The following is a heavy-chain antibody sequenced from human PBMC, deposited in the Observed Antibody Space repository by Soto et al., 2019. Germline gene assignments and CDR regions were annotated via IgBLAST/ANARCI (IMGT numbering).Heavy chain of an antibody. CDR3: AKASPYGSGSYDY. CDR2: ISWNSGSI. Sequence: PGGSLRLSCAASGFTFDDYAMHWVRQAPGKGLEWVSGISWNSGSIGYADSVKGRFTISRDNAKNSLYLQMNSLRAEDTALYYCAKASPYGSGSYDYWGQGTLVTVSS. V-gene: IGHV3-9*01. CDR1: GFTFDDYA. J-gene: IGHJ4*02. D-gene: IGHD3-10*01.